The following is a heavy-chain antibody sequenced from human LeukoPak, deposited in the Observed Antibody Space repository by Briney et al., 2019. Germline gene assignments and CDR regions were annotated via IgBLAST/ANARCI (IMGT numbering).Heavy chain of an antibody. CDR3: VHRHIGFLNSYWLDP. J-gene: IGHJ5*02. D-gene: IGHD2-21*01. CDR1: GISFSTSGVG. Sequence: GSGPTLVKPTQTLTLTCSFSGISFSTSGVGVGWVRQPPGKALEWLALIYWSDNERYNPSLKSRLTIIKDTSKNQVVLTMSNMDPVDTATYYCVHRHIGFLNSYWLDPWGQGILVTVSS. CDR2: IYWSDNE. V-gene: IGHV2-5*01.